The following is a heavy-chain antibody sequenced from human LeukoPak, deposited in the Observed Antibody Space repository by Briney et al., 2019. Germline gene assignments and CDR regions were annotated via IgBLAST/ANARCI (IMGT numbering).Heavy chain of an antibody. CDR2: IKQDGSET. CDR3: AREIVSGDQIDY. Sequence: GGSLRLSCAASGFTFSDYYMSWIRQAPGKGLEWVANIKQDGSETYYVDSVKGRFTISRDNAKNSLYLQMNSLRAEDTAVYYCAREIVSGDQIDYWGQGTLVTVSS. J-gene: IGHJ4*02. CDR1: GFTFSDYY. D-gene: IGHD4-17*01. V-gene: IGHV3-7*01.